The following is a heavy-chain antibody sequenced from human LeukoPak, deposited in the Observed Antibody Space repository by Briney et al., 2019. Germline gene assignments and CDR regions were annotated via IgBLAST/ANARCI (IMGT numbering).Heavy chain of an antibody. D-gene: IGHD6-19*01. V-gene: IGHV4-59*01. CDR1: GGSISSYY. J-gene: IGHJ6*03. CDR3: ARDLGWYGNYYYYTDV. Sequence: SETLSLTCTVSGGSISSYYWSWIRQPPGKGLEWIGYIYYSGSTNYNPSLKSRVTISVDTSKNQFSLKLSSVTAADTAVYYCARDLGWYGNYYYYTDVWGKGTTVTVSS. CDR2: IYYSGST.